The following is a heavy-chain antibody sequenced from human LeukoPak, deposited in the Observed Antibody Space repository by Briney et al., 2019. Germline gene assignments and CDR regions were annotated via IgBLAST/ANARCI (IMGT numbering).Heavy chain of an antibody. V-gene: IGHV4-4*07. CDR3: GRQGYTASYYFVDY. CDR2: IYPTGTT. Sequence: SETLSLTCTVSGGSINSHYWGWVRQPAGKGLEWIGRIYPTGTTNYSPSFKSQLTMSLDTSKNQFSLKLRSVTAADTAVYYCGRQGYTASYYFVDYWSQGTLVAVSS. D-gene: IGHD3-10*01. CDR1: GGSINSHY. J-gene: IGHJ4*02.